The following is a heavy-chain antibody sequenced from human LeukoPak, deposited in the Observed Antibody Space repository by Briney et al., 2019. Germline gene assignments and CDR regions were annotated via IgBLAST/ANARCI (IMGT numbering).Heavy chain of an antibody. CDR3: ARAAAPYYYDSSGYFFDY. CDR1: GFTFSSYA. Sequence: GGSLRLSCAASGFTFSSYAMSWVRQAPGKGLEWVSAISGSGGSTYYADSVKGRFTISRDNSKNTLYLQMNSLRAEDTAVYYCARAAAPYYYDSSGYFFDYWGQGTLVTVSS. D-gene: IGHD3-22*01. V-gene: IGHV3-23*01. J-gene: IGHJ4*02. CDR2: ISGSGGST.